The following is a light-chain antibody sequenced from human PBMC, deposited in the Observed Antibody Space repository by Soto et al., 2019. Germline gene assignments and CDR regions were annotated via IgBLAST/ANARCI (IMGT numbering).Light chain of an antibody. J-gene: IGLJ1*01. CDR2: EVS. CDR3: CSYGGRRTYV. CDR1: SSDVGSYNL. V-gene: IGLV2-23*02. Sequence: QSVLTQPASVSGSPGQSITISCTGTSSDVGSYNLVSWYQQHPGKAPKLMIYEVSKRPSGVSNRFSGSKSANTASLTISGLQADDEADYYCCSYGGRRTYVFGTGTKVT.